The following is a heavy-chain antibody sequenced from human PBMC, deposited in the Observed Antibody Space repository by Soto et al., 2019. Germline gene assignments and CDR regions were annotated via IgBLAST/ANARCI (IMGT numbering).Heavy chain of an antibody. CDR2: IYSAGST. CDR1: GLTVSRTQ. V-gene: IGHV3-53*02. D-gene: IGHD6-6*01. J-gene: IGHJ4*01. Sequence: VELVETGGGLIQPGGSLRLSCAVSGLTVSRTQMSWVRQAPGKGLQWVSVIYSAGSTYYANAVKGRFTISRDISENKIFLELNGLTVDDTALYYCARPREPEYSSYIFFDYWGRGTVVTVSS. CDR3: ARPREPEYSSYIFFDY.